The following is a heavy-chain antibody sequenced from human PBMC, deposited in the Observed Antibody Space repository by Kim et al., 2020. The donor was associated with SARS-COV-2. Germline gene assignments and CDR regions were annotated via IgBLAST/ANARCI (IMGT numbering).Heavy chain of an antibody. CDR3: ARALPLGDGFDY. V-gene: IGHV4-39*07. J-gene: IGHJ4*02. Sequence: SETLSLTCTVSGGSISSSSYYWGWIRQPPGKGLEWIGSIYYSGSTYYNPSLKSRVTISVDTSKNQFSLKLSSVTAADTAVYYCARALPLGDGFDYWGQGTLVTVSS. D-gene: IGHD3-10*01. CDR2: IYYSGST. CDR1: GGSISSSSYY.